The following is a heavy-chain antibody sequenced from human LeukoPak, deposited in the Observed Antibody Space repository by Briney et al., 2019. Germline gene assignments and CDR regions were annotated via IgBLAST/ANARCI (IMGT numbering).Heavy chain of an antibody. CDR3: AAFVGSGRFSQIYYFDS. J-gene: IGHJ4*02. CDR1: GYTFTGYY. Sequence: GASVKVSCKASGYTFTGYYMHWVRQAPGQGLEWMGWINPNSGDTNYAQKFQGRVTMTRDTSISTGYMELSSLRSDDTAVYYCAAFVGSGRFSQIYYFDSWGQGTLVTVSS. CDR2: INPNSGDT. D-gene: IGHD3-10*01. V-gene: IGHV1-2*02.